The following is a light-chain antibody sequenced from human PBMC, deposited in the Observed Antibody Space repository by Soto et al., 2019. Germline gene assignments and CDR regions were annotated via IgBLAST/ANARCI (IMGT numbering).Light chain of an antibody. Sequence: EIVMTQSPATLSVSPGERATLSCRASQSVSSNLAWYQQRPGQAPRLLIYRASTRATGVPARFSGSGSGTEFTLTISSLQPEDFTVYSCLQYHNLWAFGQGTKVDIK. V-gene: IGKV3-15*01. CDR1: QSVSSN. CDR2: RAS. J-gene: IGKJ1*01. CDR3: LQYHNLWA.